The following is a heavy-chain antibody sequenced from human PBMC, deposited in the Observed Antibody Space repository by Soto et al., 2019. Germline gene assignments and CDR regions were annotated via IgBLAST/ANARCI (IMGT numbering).Heavy chain of an antibody. Sequence: AGTLSLTCTVSGGSFSSGRYYWSWIRQPPGKGLEWIGNIDHSETTTYNPSLKRRVTISVDTSKNQFYLKLSSVTAADTAVYYCARARYFDWSTYYFDYWGQGTLVTVYS. V-gene: IGHV4-61*01. CDR2: IDHSETT. D-gene: IGHD3-9*01. CDR3: ARARYFDWSTYYFDY. CDR1: GGSFSSGRYY. J-gene: IGHJ4*02.